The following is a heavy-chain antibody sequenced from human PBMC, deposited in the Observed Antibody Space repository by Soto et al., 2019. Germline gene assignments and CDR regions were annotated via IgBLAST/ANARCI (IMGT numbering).Heavy chain of an antibody. D-gene: IGHD4-17*01. CDR2: ISAYNGNT. CDR1: GYTFSGYG. Sequence: QVQLVQSGAEVKKPGASVKVSCKASGYTFSGYGINWVRQAPGQGLGWMGWISAYNGNTKYAQKFQGSVTMTTDTSPSTAHMDLRRLRSDDTDVYFCARSSSDYGDGGWALGNWGQGTLVTVSS. V-gene: IGHV1-18*01. CDR3: ARSSSDYGDGGWALGN. J-gene: IGHJ4*02.